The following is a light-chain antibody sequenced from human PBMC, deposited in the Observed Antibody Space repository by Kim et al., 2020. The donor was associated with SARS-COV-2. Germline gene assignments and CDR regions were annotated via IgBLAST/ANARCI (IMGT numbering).Light chain of an antibody. J-gene: IGLJ3*02. V-gene: IGLV6-57*01. CDR2: DNN. CDR3: QSYDISNQV. Sequence: GKTVTISCTRSSGSIASDYVKGYQQRPGSSPTTVIYDNNQRPSGVPDRFSGSIDSSSNSASLTISGLKTEDEADYYCQSYDISNQVFGGGTQLTVL. CDR1: SGSIASDY.